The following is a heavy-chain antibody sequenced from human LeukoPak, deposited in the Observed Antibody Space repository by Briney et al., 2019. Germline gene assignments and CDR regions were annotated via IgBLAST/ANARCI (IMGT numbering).Heavy chain of an antibody. V-gene: IGHV1-69*13. J-gene: IGHJ5*02. CDR1: GGTFSSYA. CDR2: IIPIFGTA. CDR3: ARSLEYSSSSMLGWFDP. D-gene: IGHD6-6*01. Sequence: ASVKVSCKASGGTFSSYALSWVRQAPGQGLEWMGGIIPIFGTANYAQKFQGRVTITADESTSTAYMELSSLRSEDTAVYYCARSLEYSSSSMLGWFDPWGQGTLVTVSS.